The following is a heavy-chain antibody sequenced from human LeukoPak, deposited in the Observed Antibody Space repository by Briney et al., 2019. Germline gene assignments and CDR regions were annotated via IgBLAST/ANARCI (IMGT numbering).Heavy chain of an antibody. CDR1: GFTFTTYG. CDR3: ARDVGITVADSFDP. CDR2: ISAYNGHT. J-gene: IGHJ5*02. Sequence: ASVKVSCKASGFTFTTYGISWVRQAPGQGLEWMGWISAYNGHTNYAQKFQGRVTMTTDTSTSTVYMEVRGLRSDDTAMYYCARDVGITVADSFDPWGQGTLVTVSS. V-gene: IGHV1-18*01. D-gene: IGHD6-13*01.